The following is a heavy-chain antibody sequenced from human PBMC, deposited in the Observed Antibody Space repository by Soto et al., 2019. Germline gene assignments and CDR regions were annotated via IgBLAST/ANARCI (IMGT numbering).Heavy chain of an antibody. V-gene: IGHV4-38-2*01. CDR2: IFHGGNT. D-gene: IGHD2-15*01. Sequence: SETLSLTCAVSGFFISSGNYWGWIRKPPGKGLEWIGSIFHGGNTYYNPSLKSRVTISMDMSKNQFSLKLNSVTAADTAVYYCARARWYDAFDVWGQGTVVTVSS. CDR3: ARARWYDAFDV. CDR1: GFFISSGNY. J-gene: IGHJ3*01.